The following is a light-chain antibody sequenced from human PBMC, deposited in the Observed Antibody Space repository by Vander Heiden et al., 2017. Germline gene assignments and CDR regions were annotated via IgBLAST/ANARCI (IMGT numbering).Light chain of an antibody. CDR1: SSNFGSNY. CDR2: RNK. CDR3: AAWDDSLSGYV. V-gene: IGLV1-47*01. J-gene: IGLJ1*01. Sequence: QSVLTQPLSASGTPGQRVTIPGSGCSSNFGSNYVYWYQQLPGTAPKLLIYRNKQRPSGVPDRFSGSKSGTTASLAISGLRSEDEADYYCAAWDDSLSGYVFGTGTKVTVL.